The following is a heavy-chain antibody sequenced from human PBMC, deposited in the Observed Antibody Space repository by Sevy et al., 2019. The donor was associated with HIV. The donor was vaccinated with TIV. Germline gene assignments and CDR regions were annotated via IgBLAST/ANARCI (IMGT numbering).Heavy chain of an antibody. D-gene: IGHD3-16*01. CDR3: ARDGGGDYFDY. V-gene: IGHV3-30*04. Sequence: GGSLRLSCAASGFSFSRYAMHWIRQAPGKGLESVAVISYDKVNTYHSDSVKGRFTISKDNSKNTLYLPMNSLRPEDTAVYYWARDGGGDYFDYWGQGTLVTVSS. CDR1: GFSFSRYA. CDR2: ISYDKVNT. J-gene: IGHJ4*02.